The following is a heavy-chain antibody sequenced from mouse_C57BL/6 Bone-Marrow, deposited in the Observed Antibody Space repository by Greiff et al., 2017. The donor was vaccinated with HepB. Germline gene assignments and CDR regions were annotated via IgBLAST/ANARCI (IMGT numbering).Heavy chain of an antibody. J-gene: IGHJ3*01. V-gene: IGHV3-6*01. Sequence: EVHLVESGPGLVKPSQSLSLTCSVTGYSITSGYYWNWIRQFPGNKLEWMGYISYDGSNNYNPSLKNRISITRDTSKNQFFLKLNSVTTEDTATYYCARSGSNYVGFAYWGQGTLVTVSA. CDR3: ARSGSNYVGFAY. D-gene: IGHD2-5*01. CDR2: ISYDGSN. CDR1: GYSITSGYY.